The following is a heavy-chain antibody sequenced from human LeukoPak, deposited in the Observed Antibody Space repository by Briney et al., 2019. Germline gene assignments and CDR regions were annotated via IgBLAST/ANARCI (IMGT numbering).Heavy chain of an antibody. D-gene: IGHD3-3*01. CDR3: ARRLSLRFDAFAV. CDR1: GFTVTDYA. Sequence: GGSLRLSCAASGFTVTDYAMTWIRQSPGKGLEWVSSMSDIGPNTYYADSVKGRFTISRDTSKNTLFLQMNSLRAEDTALYFCARRLSLRFDAFAVWGPGTVVTVSS. V-gene: IGHV3-23*01. CDR2: MSDIGPNT. J-gene: IGHJ3*01.